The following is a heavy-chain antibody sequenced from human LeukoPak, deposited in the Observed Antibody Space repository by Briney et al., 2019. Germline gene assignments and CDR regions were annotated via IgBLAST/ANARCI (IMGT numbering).Heavy chain of an antibody. CDR2: IHTSGST. V-gene: IGHV4-4*07. J-gene: IGHJ4*02. CDR3: AKEGMIRGVIDY. Sequence: SETLSLTCTVPGASISTYYWSWIRQPAGKGLEWIGHIHTSGSTNYNPSLKSRDTMSVDTSKNQFSLKVNSVTAEDTAVYYCAKEGMIRGVIDYWGQGALVTVSS. CDR1: GASISTYY. D-gene: IGHD3-10*01.